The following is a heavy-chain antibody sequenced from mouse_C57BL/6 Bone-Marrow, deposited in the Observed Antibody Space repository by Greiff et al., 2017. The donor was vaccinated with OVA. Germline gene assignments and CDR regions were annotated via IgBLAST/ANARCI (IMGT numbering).Heavy chain of an antibody. J-gene: IGHJ3*01. CDR2: FYPGSGSI. V-gene: IGHV1-62-2*01. CDR1: GYTFTEYT. D-gene: IGHD2-2*01. CDR3: ARHEEVYYGYDYGIAY. Sequence: QVPLKQSGAELVKPGASVKLSCTASGYTFTEYTIHWVKQRHGQGLEWIGWFYPGSGSIKYNEQFMDKAPLTADKSSSTVYMELSRLTAEDAAVYFCARHEEVYYGYDYGIAYWGQGTLVTVSA.